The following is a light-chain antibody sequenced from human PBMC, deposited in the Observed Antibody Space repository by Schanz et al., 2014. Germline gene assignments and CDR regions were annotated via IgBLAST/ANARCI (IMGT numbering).Light chain of an antibody. V-gene: IGKV3-20*01. J-gene: IGKJ1*01. Sequence: EIVLTQSPATLSLSPGGRATLSCRASQSISSSFLAWYQQKPGQAPSLLIYGASSRATGIPDRFSGSGSGKDFTLPISRLEPEDYAVYYCQQYGSSSPWTFGQGTKVEIK. CDR3: QQYGSSSPWT. CDR1: QSISSSF. CDR2: GAS.